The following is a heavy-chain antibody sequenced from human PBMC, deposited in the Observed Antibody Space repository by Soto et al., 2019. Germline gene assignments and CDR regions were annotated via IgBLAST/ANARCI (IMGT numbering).Heavy chain of an antibody. D-gene: IGHD6-6*01. CDR1: GFTFSSYA. V-gene: IGHV3-23*01. CDR3: AKRVEYSSSTHYFDY. Sequence: WGSLRLSCAASGFTFSSYAMSWVRQAPGKGLEWVSAISGSGGSTYYADSVKGRFTISRDNSKNTLYLQMNSLRAEDTAIYYCAKRVEYSSSTHYFDYWGQGTLVNVSS. CDR2: ISGSGGST. J-gene: IGHJ4*02.